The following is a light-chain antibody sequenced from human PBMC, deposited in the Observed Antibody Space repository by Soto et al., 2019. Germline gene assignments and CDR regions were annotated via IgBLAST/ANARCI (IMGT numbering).Light chain of an antibody. V-gene: IGKV1-39*01. CDR3: QQTYSSPET. Sequence: DIQMTQSPSSLSASVGDRVTITCRASQSISNYLNWFQQKPGNPPKLLIYAASILQSGVPSRFSGRGSGTDFTLTISSLQPEDFGTYYCQQTYSSPETFGQGTKVEI. CDR2: AAS. CDR1: QSISNY. J-gene: IGKJ1*01.